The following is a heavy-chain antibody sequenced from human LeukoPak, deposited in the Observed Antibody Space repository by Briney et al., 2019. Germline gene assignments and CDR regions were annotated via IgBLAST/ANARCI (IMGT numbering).Heavy chain of an antibody. V-gene: IGHV4-31*03. CDR1: GGSISSGGYY. Sequence: TSETLSLTCTVSGGSISSGGYYWSWIRQHPGKGLEWIGYIYYSESTYYNPSLKSRVTISVDTSKNQFSLKLSSVTAADTAVYYCARGTNSSSWYVQGAGKLRRDMYFDYWGQGTLVTVSS. CDR2: IYYSEST. D-gene: IGHD6-13*01. CDR3: ARGTNSSSWYVQGAGKLRRDMYFDY. J-gene: IGHJ4*02.